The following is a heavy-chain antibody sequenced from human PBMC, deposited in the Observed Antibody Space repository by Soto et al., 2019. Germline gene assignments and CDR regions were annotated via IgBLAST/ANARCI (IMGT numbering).Heavy chain of an antibody. V-gene: IGHV3-30*18. CDR2: ISYDGSNK. D-gene: IGHD6-13*01. Sequence: GGSLRLSCAASGFTFSSYGMHWVRQAPGKXLEWVAVISYDGSNKYYADSVKGRFTISRDNSKNTLYLQMNSLRAEDTAVYYYAKDPPLSSSWVNYYYYGMDVWGQGTTVTVSS. J-gene: IGHJ6*02. CDR3: AKDPPLSSSWVNYYYYGMDV. CDR1: GFTFSSYG.